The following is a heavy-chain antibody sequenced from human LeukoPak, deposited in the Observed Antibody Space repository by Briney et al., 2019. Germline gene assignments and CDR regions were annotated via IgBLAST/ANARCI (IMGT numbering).Heavy chain of an antibody. CDR1: GFTFSSYS. D-gene: IGHD6-13*01. V-gene: IGHV3-48*04. CDR2: ISSSSSTI. Sequence: GSLRLSCAASGFTFSSYSMNWVRQAPGKGLEWVSYISSSSSTIYYADSVKGRFTISRDNAKNSLYLQMNSLRAEDTALYYCGRGGSSWLYFFEYWGQGTPVTVSS. CDR3: GRGGSSWLYFFEY. J-gene: IGHJ4*02.